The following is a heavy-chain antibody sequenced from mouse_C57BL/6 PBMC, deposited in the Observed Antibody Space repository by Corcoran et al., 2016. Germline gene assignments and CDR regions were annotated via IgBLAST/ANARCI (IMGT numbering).Heavy chain of an antibody. Sequence: QVQLQQSGAELARPGASVKLSCKASGYTFTDYYINWVKQRPGQGLEWIARIYPGSGNTYYNEKFKGKATLTAEKSSSTAYMQLSSLTSEDSAVYFCARLHGSSYQGFDYWGQGTTLTVSS. J-gene: IGHJ2*01. D-gene: IGHD1-1*01. CDR3: ARLHGSSYQGFDY. CDR2: IYPGSGNT. CDR1: GYTFTDYY. V-gene: IGHV1-76*01.